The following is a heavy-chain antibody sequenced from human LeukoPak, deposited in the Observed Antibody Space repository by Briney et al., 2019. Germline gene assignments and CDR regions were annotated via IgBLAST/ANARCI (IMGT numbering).Heavy chain of an antibody. CDR2: ISYDGSNK. V-gene: IGHV3-30-3*01. CDR1: GFTFSSYA. J-gene: IGHJ4*02. D-gene: IGHD3-22*01. CDR3: ARDQSDYYDSSGYYDY. Sequence: PGGSLRLSCAASGFTFSSYAMPWVRQAPGKGLEWVAVISYDGSNKYYADSVKGRFTISRDNSKNTLYLQMNSLRAEDTAVYYCARDQSDYYDSSGYYDYWGQGTLVTVSS.